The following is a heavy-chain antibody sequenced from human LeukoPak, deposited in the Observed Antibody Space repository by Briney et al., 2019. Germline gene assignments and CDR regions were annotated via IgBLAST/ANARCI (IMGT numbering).Heavy chain of an antibody. Sequence: GASVKVSCKASGYTFTGYYMHWVRQAPGQGLEWMGWINPNSGGTNYAQKFQGRVTMTRDTSISTAYMELSRLRSDDTAVYYCARDHFRYYYGSGSHLDYYMDVWGKGTMVTVSS. CDR3: ARDHFRYYYGSGSHLDYYMDV. CDR1: GYTFTGYY. V-gene: IGHV1-2*02. D-gene: IGHD3-10*01. J-gene: IGHJ6*03. CDR2: INPNSGGT.